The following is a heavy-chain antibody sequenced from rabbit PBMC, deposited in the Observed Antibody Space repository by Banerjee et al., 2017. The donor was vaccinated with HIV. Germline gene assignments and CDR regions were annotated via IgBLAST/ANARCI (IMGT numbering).Heavy chain of an antibody. CDR1: GFSFSSSYH. Sequence: QSLEESGGGLVQPEGSLTLTCTASGFSFSSSYHMCWVRQAPGKGLEWIACIAAGSSDNTYYATWAKGRFTISKTSSTTVTLQMTSLTAADTATYFCARDLTGYAGYDFAMYYFNLWGPGTLVTVS. CDR3: ARDLTGYAGYDFAMYYFNL. CDR2: IAAGSSDNT. D-gene: IGHD7-1*01. V-gene: IGHV1S40*01. J-gene: IGHJ4*01.